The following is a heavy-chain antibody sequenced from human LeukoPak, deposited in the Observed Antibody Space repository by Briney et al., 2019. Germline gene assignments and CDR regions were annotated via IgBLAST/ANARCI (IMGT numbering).Heavy chain of an antibody. D-gene: IGHD4-17*01. CDR1: GFTFSSYS. V-gene: IGHV3-48*01. CDR3: ARSRRAYGDYGVFDY. Sequence: PGGSLRLSCAASGFTFSSYSMNWVRQAPGKGLEWVSYISSSSSTIYYADSVKGRFTISRDNAKNSLYLQMNSLRAEDTALYYCARSRRAYGDYGVFDYWGQGTPVTVSS. CDR2: ISSSSSTI. J-gene: IGHJ4*02.